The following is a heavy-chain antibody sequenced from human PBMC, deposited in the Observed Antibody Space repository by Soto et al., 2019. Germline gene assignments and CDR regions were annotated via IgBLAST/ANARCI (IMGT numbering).Heavy chain of an antibody. Sequence: QVQLQESGPGLVKPSETLSLTCTVSGGSTHSYYWAWIRQPPGKGLEWMGYVYDNGDTNYNPSLTSRVTISVDASKNQFSLKLTSVPPADTAVYYCARGHGPGGSSFDFWGQGTLVTVSS. V-gene: IGHV4-59*01. J-gene: IGHJ4*02. CDR3: ARGHGPGGSSFDF. D-gene: IGHD2-15*01. CDR2: VYDNGDT. CDR1: GGSTHSYY.